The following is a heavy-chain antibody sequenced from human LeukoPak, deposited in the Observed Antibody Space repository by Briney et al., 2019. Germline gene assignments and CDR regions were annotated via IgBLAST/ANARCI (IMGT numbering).Heavy chain of an antibody. D-gene: IGHD2-2*01. Sequence: SETLSLTCTVSRGSISSYYWSWIRQPAGKGLEWIGRIYTSGSTNYNPSLKSRVTMSVDTSKNQFSLKLSSVTAADTAVYYCARETPMDCSSTSCYLRIPIILDYWGQGTLVTVSS. CDR2: IYTSGST. V-gene: IGHV4-4*07. J-gene: IGHJ4*02. CDR1: RGSISSYY. CDR3: ARETPMDCSSTSCYLRIPIILDY.